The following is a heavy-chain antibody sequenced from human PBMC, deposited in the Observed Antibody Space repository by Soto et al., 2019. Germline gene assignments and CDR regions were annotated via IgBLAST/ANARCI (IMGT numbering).Heavy chain of an antibody. CDR1: GDSVSSHSAA. Sequence: SQTLSLTCAISGDSVSSHSAAWNWIRQSPSRGLEWLGRTYYRSKWYHQYAVSVKSRITINSDTSRNQFSLLLHSVTPEDTAVNYGASKRSSQPPGCFDPWGQGTLVTVSS. CDR3: ASKRSSQPPGCFDP. V-gene: IGHV6-1*01. D-gene: IGHD4-17*01. CDR2: TYYRSKWYH. J-gene: IGHJ5*02.